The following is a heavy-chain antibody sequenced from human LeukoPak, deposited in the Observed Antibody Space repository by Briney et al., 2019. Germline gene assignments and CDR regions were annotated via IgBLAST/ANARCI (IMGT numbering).Heavy chain of an antibody. Sequence: GSLRLSCAASGFTFSSHRMNWVRQTPGKGLEWVSYISSSSGSTYYADSVKGRFTISRDNGKNSLYLQMNGLRAEDTAVYYCARNLCYYDPSGPDAFDIWGQGTVVTVSS. J-gene: IGHJ3*02. D-gene: IGHD3-22*01. V-gene: IGHV3-48*04. CDR2: ISSSSGST. CDR3: ARNLCYYDPSGPDAFDI. CDR1: GFTFSSHR.